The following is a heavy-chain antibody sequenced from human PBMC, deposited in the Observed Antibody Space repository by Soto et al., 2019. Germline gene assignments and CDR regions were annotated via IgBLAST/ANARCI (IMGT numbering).Heavy chain of an antibody. J-gene: IGHJ1*01. D-gene: IGHD3-10*01. CDR2: IKQDGSEK. CDR1: GFTFSSYW. Sequence: HPGRSLRLSCAASGFTFSSYWMNWVRQAPGKGLEWVANIKQDGSEKYYVDSVKGRFTISRDNAKNSLYLQMNSLRAEDTAVYYCAREVSPLTYYSPGYYFQHWGQGTLVTVSS. V-gene: IGHV3-7*01. CDR3: AREVSPLTYYSPGYYFQH.